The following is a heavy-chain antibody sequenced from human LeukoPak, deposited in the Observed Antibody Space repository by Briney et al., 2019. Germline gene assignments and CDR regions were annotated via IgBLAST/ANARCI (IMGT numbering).Heavy chain of an antibody. Sequence: GGSLRLSCTASGFTFGDYVMSWVRQAPGKGLEWVGFIRSKAYGGTTEYAASVKGRFTISRDDSKSIAYLQMNSLKTEDTAVYYCTRGPYGSGNTLDYWGQGTLVTVSS. V-gene: IGHV3-49*04. CDR2: IRSKAYGGTT. D-gene: IGHD3-10*01. CDR3: TRGPYGSGNTLDY. J-gene: IGHJ4*02. CDR1: GFTFGDYV.